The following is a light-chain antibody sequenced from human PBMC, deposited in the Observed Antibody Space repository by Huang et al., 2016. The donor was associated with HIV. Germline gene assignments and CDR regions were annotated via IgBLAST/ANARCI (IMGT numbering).Light chain of an antibody. CDR1: RSVTSK. V-gene: IGKV3-15*01. J-gene: IGKJ4*01. CDR3: QQYNNWPPVT. CDR2: EAS. Sequence: DIVMTQSPATLSVSPGERATLSCRASRSVTSKLAWYQQKPGQAPRLLIYEASTRATGIPARFRGSGSGTEFTLTISSLQSEDFAVYYCQQYNNWPPVTFGGGTKVEIK.